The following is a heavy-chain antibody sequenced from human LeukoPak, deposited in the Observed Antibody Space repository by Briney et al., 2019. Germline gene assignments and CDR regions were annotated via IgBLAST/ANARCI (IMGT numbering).Heavy chain of an antibody. CDR1: GFTFSSYA. Sequence: GGSLRLSCAASGFTFSSYAMSWVRQAPGKGLEWVSTISGSGGSTYYVDSVKGRFTISRDNSRNTLDIEMNSLRPEDTAVYYCAKTSQYSSGWFDYWGQGTLVTVSS. V-gene: IGHV3-23*01. CDR3: AKTSQYSSGWFDY. CDR2: ISGSGGST. D-gene: IGHD6-19*01. J-gene: IGHJ4*02.